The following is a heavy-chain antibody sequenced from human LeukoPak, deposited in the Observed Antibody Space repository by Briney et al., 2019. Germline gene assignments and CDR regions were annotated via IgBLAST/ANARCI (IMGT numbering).Heavy chain of an antibody. CDR2: MNPNSGNT. CDR1: GYTFTSYD. CDR3: ARGYYDYVWGSYRSSYYFDY. J-gene: IGHJ4*02. Sequence: GASVKVSCKASGYTFTSYDINWVRQATGQGVEWMGWMNPNSGNTGYAQKFQGRVTMTRNTSISTAYMELSSLRSEDTAVYYCARGYYDYVWGSYRSSYYFDYWGQGTLVTVSS. V-gene: IGHV1-8*01. D-gene: IGHD3-16*02.